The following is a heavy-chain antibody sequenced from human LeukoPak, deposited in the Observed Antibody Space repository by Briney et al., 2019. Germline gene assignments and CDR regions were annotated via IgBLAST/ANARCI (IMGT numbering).Heavy chain of an antibody. Sequence: ASVKVSCKVSGYTLTELSMHWVRQAPGKGREWMGGFDPEDGETIYAQKFQGRVTMTEDTSTDTAYMELSSLRSEDTAVYYCATNYYGSGSYEFMWGQGTLVTVSS. J-gene: IGHJ4*02. CDR1: GYTLTELS. CDR3: ATNYYGSGSYEFM. CDR2: FDPEDGET. V-gene: IGHV1-24*01. D-gene: IGHD3-10*01.